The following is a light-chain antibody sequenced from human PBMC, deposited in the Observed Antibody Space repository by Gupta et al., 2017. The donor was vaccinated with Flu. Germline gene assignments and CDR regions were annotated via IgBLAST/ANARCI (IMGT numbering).Light chain of an antibody. CDR1: SSNIGNNY. Sequence: QSVLTQPPSVPAAPGQKVTISFPGSSSNIGNNYVAWYQQQPGTAPKLLIYDNNKRPSGIPDRFSGSKSGTTATLGITGLQAGDEADYYCGTWDSSLSAVVFGGGTKLTVL. CDR2: DNN. V-gene: IGLV1-51*01. CDR3: GTWDSSLSAVV. J-gene: IGLJ2*01.